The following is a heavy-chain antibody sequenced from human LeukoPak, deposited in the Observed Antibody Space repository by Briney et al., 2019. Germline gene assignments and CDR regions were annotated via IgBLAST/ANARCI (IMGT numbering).Heavy chain of an antibody. CDR2: MNPNSGNT. D-gene: IGHD3-22*01. Sequence: ASVKVSCKASGYTFTSYDFNWVRQAPGQGLEWMGWMNPNSGNTGYAQKFQGRVTMTRDTSITTAYMELTSLRSEDTAGYYCARRKNYDSRVFQHWGQGTLVTVSS. J-gene: IGHJ1*01. CDR1: GYTFTSYD. CDR3: ARRKNYDSRVFQH. V-gene: IGHV1-8*01.